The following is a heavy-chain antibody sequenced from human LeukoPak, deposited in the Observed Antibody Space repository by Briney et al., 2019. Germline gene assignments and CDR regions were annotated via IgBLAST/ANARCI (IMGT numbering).Heavy chain of an antibody. J-gene: IGHJ4*02. V-gene: IGHV3-9*01. CDR3: AKSTYWSNPYYFDY. CDR1: GFTFDDYA. Sequence: GRSLRLSCAASGFTFDDYAMHWVRQAPGKGLEWVSGISWNSGSIGYADSVKGRFTISRDNAKNSLYLQMNSLRAEDTAVYYCAKSTYWSNPYYFDYWGQGTLVTVSS. CDR2: ISWNSGSI. D-gene: IGHD2-2*01.